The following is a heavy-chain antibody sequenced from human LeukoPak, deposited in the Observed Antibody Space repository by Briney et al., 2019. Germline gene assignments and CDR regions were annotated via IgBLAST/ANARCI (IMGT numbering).Heavy chain of an antibody. V-gene: IGHV3-30*18. CDR1: GFTFSSYS. CDR3: AKGRYLFDY. CDR2: ISYDGSNK. J-gene: IGHJ4*02. D-gene: IGHD2-15*01. Sequence: PGGSLRLSCAASGFTFSSYSMNWVRQAPGKGLEWVAVISYDGSNKYYADSVKGRFTVSRDNSKNTLYLQMNSLRAEDTAVYYCAKGRYLFDYWGQGTLVTVSS.